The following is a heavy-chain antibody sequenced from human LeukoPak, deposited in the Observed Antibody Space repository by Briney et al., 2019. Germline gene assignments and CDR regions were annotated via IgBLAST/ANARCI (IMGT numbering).Heavy chain of an antibody. CDR3: ARTTVTTFLSDWFDP. CDR2: ISSSSSDYI. V-gene: IGHV3-21*01. D-gene: IGHD4-17*01. Sequence: GGSLRLSCAASGFTFSSYSMNWVRQAPGKGLEWVSSISSSSSDYIYYADSVKGRFTISRDNAKNSLYLQMNSLRAEDTAVYYCARTTVTTFLSDWFDPWGQGTLVTVSS. CDR1: GFTFSSYS. J-gene: IGHJ5*02.